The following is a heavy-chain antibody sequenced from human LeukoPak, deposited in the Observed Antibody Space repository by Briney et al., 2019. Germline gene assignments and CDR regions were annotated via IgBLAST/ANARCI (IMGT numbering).Heavy chain of an antibody. CDR3: SFLDFDF. CDR1: RFTFSSYA. CDR2: IRSKAYGGTT. D-gene: IGHD2-2*03. J-gene: IGHJ4*02. V-gene: IGHV3-49*04. Sequence: GGSLRLSCAASRFTFSSYAMSWVRQPPGKGLEWLGFIRSKAYGGTTEYAASVKGRFTISRDDSKSIGYLQMTILKTEDTAMYYCSFLDFDFWGQGTLVTVSS.